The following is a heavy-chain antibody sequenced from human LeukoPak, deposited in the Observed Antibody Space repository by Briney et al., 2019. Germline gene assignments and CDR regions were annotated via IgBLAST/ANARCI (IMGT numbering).Heavy chain of an antibody. CDR3: AKDRAHCGGDCYHAFDI. CDR1: GFTFSSYA. D-gene: IGHD2-21*02. Sequence: GGSLRLSCAASGFTFSSYAMTWIRQAPGKGLEWVSAISGTGGSTHYADSVKGRFTISRDNSKNTLYLQMNSLRTEDTAVYYCAKDRAHCGGDCYHAFDIWGQGTMVTVSS. J-gene: IGHJ3*02. CDR2: ISGTGGST. V-gene: IGHV3-23*01.